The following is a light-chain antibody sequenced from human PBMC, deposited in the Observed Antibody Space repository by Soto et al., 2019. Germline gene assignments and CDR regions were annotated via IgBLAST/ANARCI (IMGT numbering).Light chain of an antibody. Sequence: ESVLTQAPVTLSLSPGEGASLSCRASQSVSSYLAWYQQKPGQAPRLLIYDASNRATGIPARFSGSGSGTDFTLTISSLEPEDFAVYYCQQRSNWSWTFGQGTKVDIK. CDR1: QSVSSY. J-gene: IGKJ1*01. CDR2: DAS. CDR3: QQRSNWSWT. V-gene: IGKV3-11*01.